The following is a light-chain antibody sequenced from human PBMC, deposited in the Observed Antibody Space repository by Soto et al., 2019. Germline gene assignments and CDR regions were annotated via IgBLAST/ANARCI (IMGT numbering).Light chain of an antibody. J-gene: IGLJ2*01. Sequence: QSVLTQPPSVSGSPGQRVTISCTGSSSNIGAGYDVHWYQQLPGTAPKLLIYGNSNRPSGVPDRFSGSKSGTSASLAITGLQAEDEADYYCQSYDSNLSVVFGGGPKLTV. CDR2: GNS. CDR1: SSNIGAGYD. CDR3: QSYDSNLSVV. V-gene: IGLV1-40*01.